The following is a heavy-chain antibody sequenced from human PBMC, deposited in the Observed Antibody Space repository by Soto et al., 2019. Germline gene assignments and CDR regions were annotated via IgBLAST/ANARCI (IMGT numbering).Heavy chain of an antibody. CDR3: AREGDRLRYFDSMDV. V-gene: IGHV3-21*01. Sequence: PGGSLRLSCAASGFTFSSYSMNWVRQAPGKGLEWVSSISSSSSYIYYADSVKGRFTISRDNAKNSLYLQMNSLRAEDTAVYYCAREGDRLRYFDSMDVWGQGTTVTVSS. CDR2: ISSSSSYI. CDR1: GFTFSSYS. J-gene: IGHJ6*02. D-gene: IGHD3-9*01.